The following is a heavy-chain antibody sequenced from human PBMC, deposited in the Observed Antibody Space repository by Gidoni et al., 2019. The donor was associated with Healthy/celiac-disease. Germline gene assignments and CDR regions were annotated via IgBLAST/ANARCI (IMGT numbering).Heavy chain of an antibody. J-gene: IGHJ1*01. CDR3: AKSLRRQQLGGGYFQH. D-gene: IGHD6-13*01. CDR1: GFTFSRYG. CDR2: ISYDGSNK. V-gene: IGHV3-30*18. Sequence: QVQLVESGGGVVQPGRSLSLSCAASGFTFSRYGMHWVRQAPGKGLEWVAFISYDGSNKYYADSVKGRFTISRDKSKNTLYLQMNSLRAEDTAVYYCAKSLRRQQLGGGYFQHWGQGTLVTVSS.